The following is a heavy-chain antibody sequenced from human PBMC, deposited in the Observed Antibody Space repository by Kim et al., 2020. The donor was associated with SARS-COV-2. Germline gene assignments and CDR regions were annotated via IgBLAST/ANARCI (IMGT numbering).Heavy chain of an antibody. CDR1: GGTFSSYA. V-gene: IGHV1-69*13. D-gene: IGHD2-15*01. CDR2: IIPIFGTA. J-gene: IGHJ5*02. CDR3: ARGGLRVCSGGSCYSEGWFDP. Sequence: SVKVSCKASGGTFSSYAISWVRQAPGQGLEWMGGIIPIFGTANYAQKFQGRVTITADESTSTAYMELSSLRSEDTAVYYCARGGLRVCSGGSCYSEGWFDPWGQGTLVTVSS.